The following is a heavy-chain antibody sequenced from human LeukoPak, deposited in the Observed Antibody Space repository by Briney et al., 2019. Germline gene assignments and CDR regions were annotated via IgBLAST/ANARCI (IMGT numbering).Heavy chain of an antibody. D-gene: IGHD6-19*01. V-gene: IGHV1-69*04. Sequence: SVKVSSKASGGTFSSYAISWVRQAPGQGLEWMGRIIPILGIANYAQKFQGRVTITADKSTSTAYMELSSLRSEDTAVYYCASDYSSGWYGYWGQGTLVTVSS. CDR1: GGTFSSYA. J-gene: IGHJ4*02. CDR3: ASDYSSGWYGY. CDR2: IIPILGIA.